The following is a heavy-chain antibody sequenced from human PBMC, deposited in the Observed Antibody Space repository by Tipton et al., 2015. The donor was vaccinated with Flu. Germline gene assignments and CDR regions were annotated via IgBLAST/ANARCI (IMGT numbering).Heavy chain of an antibody. CDR1: GFTFSDYA. D-gene: IGHD5-24*01. CDR2: ISDSGFST. Sequence: SLRLSCAASGFTFSDYAMSWVRQAPGKGLEWVSAISDSGFSTYYGDSVKGRFTISRDNSKDTLYLQMNTLTVEDTAIYYCAKKRGTGINYYYMDVWGTGTTVTVSS. CDR3: AKKRGTGINYYYMDV. J-gene: IGHJ6*03. V-gene: IGHV3-23*01.